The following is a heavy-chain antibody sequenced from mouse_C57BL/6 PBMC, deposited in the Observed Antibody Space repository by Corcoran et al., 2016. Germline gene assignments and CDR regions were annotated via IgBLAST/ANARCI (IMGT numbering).Heavy chain of an antibody. CDR1: GFNIKDYY. J-gene: IGHJ3*01. D-gene: IGHD2-4*01. CDR2: IDPVDGDT. Sequence: EDQLQQSGAGRVRPGASVNLSCTASGFNIKDYYIHWVMQRPEQGLGWIGRIDPVDGDTENAPKFQAKATMTADTSSNRAYLQLSSLTSEDTAVYCCTLYDYDGGRLAYWGQGTLVTVSA. CDR3: TLYDYDGGRLAY. V-gene: IGHV14-1*01.